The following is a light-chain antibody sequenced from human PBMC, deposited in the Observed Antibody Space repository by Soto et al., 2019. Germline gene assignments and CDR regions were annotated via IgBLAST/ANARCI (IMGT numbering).Light chain of an antibody. J-gene: IGKJ2*01. CDR1: QSVSSN. CDR2: GAS. Sequence: EIVMTQSPATLSVSPGERATLSCRASQSVSSNLAWYQQKPGQPPRLLIYGASTRATGIPARFSGSGSGTEFTLTIDSLQSEDFAVYYCQQYDYWPPYTFGQGTKLEMK. CDR3: QQYDYWPPYT. V-gene: IGKV3-15*01.